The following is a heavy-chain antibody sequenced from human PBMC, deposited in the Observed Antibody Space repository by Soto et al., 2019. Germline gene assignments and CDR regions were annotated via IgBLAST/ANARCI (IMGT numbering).Heavy chain of an antibody. CDR3: ARESEDLTSNFDY. CDR2: ISSTTNYI. V-gene: IGHV3-21*06. Sequence: PGGSLRLSCAASGFTFTRFSMNWVRQAPGKGLEWVSSISSTTNYIYYGDSMKGRFTISRDNAKNSLYLEMNSLRAEDTAVYYCARESEDLTSNFDYWGQGTLVTVSS. J-gene: IGHJ4*02. CDR1: GFTFTRFS.